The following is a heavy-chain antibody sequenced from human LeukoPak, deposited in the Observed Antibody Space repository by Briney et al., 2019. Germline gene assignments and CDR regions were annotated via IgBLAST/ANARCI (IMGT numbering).Heavy chain of an antibody. Sequence: SETLSLTCTVSGGSISDYYWTWIRQSPGKGLEWIAYVYYMGSTNYSPSLKSRVTISVDTSKNQFSLKLSSVTAADTAVYYCAREVKVGAAGRDYWGQGTLVTVSS. D-gene: IGHD6-13*01. CDR1: GGSISDYY. V-gene: IGHV4-59*12. CDR3: AREVKVGAAGRDY. CDR2: VYYMGST. J-gene: IGHJ4*02.